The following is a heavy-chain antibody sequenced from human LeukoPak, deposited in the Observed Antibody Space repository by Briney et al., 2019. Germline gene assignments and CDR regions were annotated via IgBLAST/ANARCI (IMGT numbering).Heavy chain of an antibody. D-gene: IGHD1-26*01. CDR3: ASWGATHHSFDY. CDR2: IYHSGRT. CDR1: GYSISSGYY. Sequence: SETLSLTSTVSGYSISSGYYWGWIRQPPGKGLEWIGSIYHSGRTFYNPSLKSRVTISVDTSKNQFSLKLTSVTAADTAVYYCASWGATHHSFDYWGQGTLVTVSS. V-gene: IGHV4-38-2*02. J-gene: IGHJ4*02.